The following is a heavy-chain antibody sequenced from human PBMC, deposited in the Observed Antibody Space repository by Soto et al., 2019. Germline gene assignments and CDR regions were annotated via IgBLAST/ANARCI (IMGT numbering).Heavy chain of an antibody. J-gene: IGHJ4*02. CDR3: TRGVTTDN. Sequence: EVQLLESGGGLVQPGGSLRLSCAASGFSFKTYGMSWVRQAPGKGLEWVSGISGSGVSTYYVDSVKGRFTISRDNSKNMLFVQLNSLRAEDTDVYYCTRGVTTDNWGQGPLVTVSS. CDR2: ISGSGVST. D-gene: IGHD2-21*02. CDR1: GFSFKTYG. V-gene: IGHV3-23*01.